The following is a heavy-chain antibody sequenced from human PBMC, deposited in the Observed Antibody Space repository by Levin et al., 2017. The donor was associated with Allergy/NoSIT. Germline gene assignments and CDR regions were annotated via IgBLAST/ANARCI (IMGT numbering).Heavy chain of an antibody. J-gene: IGHJ2*01. D-gene: IGHD1-14*01. CDR2: ILSDGTYT. Sequence: GGSLRLSSAASGFTFSNYRMHWVRQAPGKGLVWVSRILSDGTYTGYADSVQGRFTISRDNAKNTLFLQMDSLSAEDTALYYCARDGGMNNHDWYFDLWGRGTLVTVSS. CDR1: GFTFSNYR. CDR3: ARDGGMNNHDWYFDL. V-gene: IGHV3-74*01.